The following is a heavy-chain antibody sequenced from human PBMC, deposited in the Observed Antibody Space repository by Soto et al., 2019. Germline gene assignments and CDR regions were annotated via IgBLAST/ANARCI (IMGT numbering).Heavy chain of an antibody. CDR1: GFTFSSYG. Sequence: GGSLRLSCAASGFTFSSYGMHWVRQAPGKGLEWVAVISYDGSNKYYADSVKGRFTISRDNSKNTLYLQMNSLRAEDTAVYYFAKPPPDSSGWYELDYWGQGTMVIVSS. V-gene: IGHV3-30*18. CDR2: ISYDGSNK. CDR3: AKPPPDSSGWYELDY. D-gene: IGHD6-19*01. J-gene: IGHJ4*02.